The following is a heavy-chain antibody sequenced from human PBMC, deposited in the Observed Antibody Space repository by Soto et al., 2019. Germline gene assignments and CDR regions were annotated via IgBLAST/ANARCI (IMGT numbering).Heavy chain of an antibody. V-gene: IGHV4-30-4*01. Sequence: SETLSLTCTVSGGSISSGDYYWSWIRQPPGKGLEWIGYIHYSGSTYYNPSLKSRVTISVDTSKNQFSLKLSSVTAADTAVYYCARDRPGPNYYYYGMDVWGQGTTVTVSS. D-gene: IGHD2-8*02. CDR1: GGSISSGDYY. CDR3: ARDRPGPNYYYYGMDV. J-gene: IGHJ6*02. CDR2: IHYSGST.